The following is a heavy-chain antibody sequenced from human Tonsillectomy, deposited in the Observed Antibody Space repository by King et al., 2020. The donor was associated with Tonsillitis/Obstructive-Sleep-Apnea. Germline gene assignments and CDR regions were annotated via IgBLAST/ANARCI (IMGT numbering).Heavy chain of an antibody. Sequence: VQLVESGGGLVQPGGSLRLSCAASGFTFSSYWMSWVRQAPGKGLEWVANIKQDGSEKYYVDSVKGRFTISRDNAKNSLYLQMNSLRAEDTAVYYCARDGPPGPYDFWIGYYYYYGMDVWGQGTTVTVSS. D-gene: IGHD3-3*01. CDR1: GFTFSSYW. V-gene: IGHV3-7*03. CDR2: IKQDGSEK. CDR3: ARDGPPGPYDFWIGYYYYYGMDV. J-gene: IGHJ6*02.